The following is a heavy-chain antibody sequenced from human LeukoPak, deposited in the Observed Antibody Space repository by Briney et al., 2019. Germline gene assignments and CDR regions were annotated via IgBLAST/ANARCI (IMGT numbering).Heavy chain of an antibody. CDR3: ARGGSESYRNYYYMDV. J-gene: IGHJ6*03. V-gene: IGHV4-59*01. CDR2: IYYSGGT. CDR1: GGSISSYY. Sequence: SETLSLTCTVSGGSISSYYWIWIRQPPGKGLEWIGYIYYSGGTNYNPSLKSRVTIPVDTSKNQFSLNLSSVTTADTAVYYCARGGSESYRNYYYMDVWGKGTTVTVSS. D-gene: IGHD3-10*01.